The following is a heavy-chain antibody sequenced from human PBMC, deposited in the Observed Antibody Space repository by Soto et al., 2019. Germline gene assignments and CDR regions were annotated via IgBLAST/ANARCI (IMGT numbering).Heavy chain of an antibody. CDR3: AREVGYGDFSAALLD. D-gene: IGHD2-21*02. J-gene: IGHJ4*01. Sequence: VQLMQSGAEVKKPGSSVKVSCKASGGTFSSHSITWVRQAPGQGLEWMGGIITLFGTSNYAQNFQGRVTITADQSTSTAYMELNSLTSDDTAVYDCAREVGYGDFSAALLDWGHGTLVTGAS. CDR2: IITLFGTS. V-gene: IGHV1-69*01. CDR1: GGTFSSHS.